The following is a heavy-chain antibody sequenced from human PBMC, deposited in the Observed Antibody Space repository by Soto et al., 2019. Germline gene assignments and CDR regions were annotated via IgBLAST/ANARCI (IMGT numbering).Heavy chain of an antibody. J-gene: IGHJ4*02. Sequence: SETLSLTCTVSGGSISISTYYWGWIRQPPGKGLEWIGSVYYSGSTYYNPSLKSRVTISVDTSKNQFSLKLSSVTAADTAVYYCARRYGASFDYWGQGTLVTVS. CDR3: ARRYGASFDY. CDR1: GGSISISTYY. V-gene: IGHV4-39*07. D-gene: IGHD4-17*01. CDR2: VYYSGST.